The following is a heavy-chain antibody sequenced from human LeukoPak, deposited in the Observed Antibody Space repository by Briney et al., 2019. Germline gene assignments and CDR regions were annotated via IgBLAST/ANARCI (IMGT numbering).Heavy chain of an antibody. V-gene: IGHV4-34*01. D-gene: IGHD6-13*01. CDR1: GGSFSGYY. CDR2: INHSGST. J-gene: IGHJ5*02. CDR3: ASPGSSSSWYGGWFDP. Sequence: PSETLSLTCAVYGGSFSGYYWSWIRQPPGKGLEWIGEINHSGSTNYNPSPTSRVTIPLDTSKNQSSLTPSSVTAADTAVHSCASPGSSSSWYGGWFDPWGQGTLVTVSS.